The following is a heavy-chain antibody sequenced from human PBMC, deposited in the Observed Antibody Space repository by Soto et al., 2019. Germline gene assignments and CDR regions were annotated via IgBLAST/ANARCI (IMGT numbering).Heavy chain of an antibody. V-gene: IGHV4-39*01. CDR3: RRSSRYSTDV. CDR1: GDSIGSSSY. D-gene: IGHD6-13*01. Sequence: PSETLSLTCTVSGDSIGSSSYWGWIRQPPGKGLEWIGSIYSTGNTYYNPSLNSQVTISVDTSKDQFSLNVISVTAADTAVYYCRRSSRYSTDVWGQGTTVTV. CDR2: IYSTGNT. J-gene: IGHJ6*02.